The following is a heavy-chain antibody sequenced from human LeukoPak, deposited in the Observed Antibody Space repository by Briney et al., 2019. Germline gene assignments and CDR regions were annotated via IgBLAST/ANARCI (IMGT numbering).Heavy chain of an antibody. CDR1: GFTFSSYW. V-gene: IGHV3-30*03. J-gene: IGHJ6*03. D-gene: IGHD3-9*01. CDR3: ASHAISGYYYYYMDV. Sequence: PGGSLRLSCAASGFTFSSYWMHWVRQAPGKGLEWVAVISYDGSNKYYADFVKGRFTISRDNSKNTLYLQMNSLRAEDTAVYYCASHAISGYYYYYMDVWGKGTTVTISS. CDR2: ISYDGSNK.